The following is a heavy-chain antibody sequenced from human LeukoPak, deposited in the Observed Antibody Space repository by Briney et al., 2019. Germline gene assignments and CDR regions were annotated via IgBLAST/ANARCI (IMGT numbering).Heavy chain of an antibody. J-gene: IGHJ4*02. CDR1: GYTFTSYG. CDR3: ARSPEWFGESRNYYFDY. D-gene: IGHD3-10*01. V-gene: IGHV1-18*01. Sequence: ASVKVSCKASGYTFTSYGITWVRQAPGQGLEWMGWISAYNGNTNYAQKFQGRVTMTTDTSTSTAYMELRSLRFDDTAVYYCARSPEWFGESRNYYFDYWGQGTLVTVSP. CDR2: ISAYNGNT.